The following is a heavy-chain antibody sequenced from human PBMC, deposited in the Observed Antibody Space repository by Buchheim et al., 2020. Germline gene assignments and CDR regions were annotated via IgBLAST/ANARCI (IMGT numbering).Heavy chain of an antibody. D-gene: IGHD1-1*01. CDR2: ITIGGDT. J-gene: IGHJ4*02. CDR1: GFTFSKHD. Sequence: EVQLLESGGGLVQPGGSLRLSCVASGFTFSKHDMNWVRQAPGKGPQWVSGITIGGDTYYADSVKGRVTIPRDNSKDTLSLQMNSLRAEDTAIYYCANLQLPSNWGQGTL. V-gene: IGHV3-23*01. CDR3: ANLQLPSN.